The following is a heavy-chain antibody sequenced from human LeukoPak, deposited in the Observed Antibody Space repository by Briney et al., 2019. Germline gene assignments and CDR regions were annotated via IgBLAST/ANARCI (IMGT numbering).Heavy chain of an antibody. Sequence: GGSLRLSCAASGLTFSSFAMYWVRQAPGKGLEWVAVISYDGSDKYFADSVKGRFTISRDYSKNTLYLEMNSLRTEDTAVYYCARITCSSSSCYSQRFDYWGQGTLVTVSS. V-gene: IGHV3-30-3*01. CDR3: ARITCSSSSCYSQRFDY. D-gene: IGHD2-2*01. CDR1: GLTFSSFA. J-gene: IGHJ4*02. CDR2: ISYDGSDK.